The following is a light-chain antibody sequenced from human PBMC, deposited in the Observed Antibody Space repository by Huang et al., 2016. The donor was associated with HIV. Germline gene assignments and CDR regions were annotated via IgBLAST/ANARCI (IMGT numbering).Light chain of an antibody. J-gene: IGKJ5*01. CDR3: HQRSNWPLIT. Sequence: EIVLTQSPATLSLSPGERATLSCRASQSVGSYLAWYQQKPGRAPRLLIYDASNRAIGIPARFSVSGSGTDFTLTISSLDPEDFAVYYCHQRSNWPLITFGQGTRLEMK. V-gene: IGKV3-11*01. CDR1: QSVGSY. CDR2: DAS.